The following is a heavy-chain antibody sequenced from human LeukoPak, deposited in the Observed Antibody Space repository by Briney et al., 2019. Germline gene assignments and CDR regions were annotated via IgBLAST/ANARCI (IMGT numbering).Heavy chain of an antibody. CDR2: IXPGDSDT. CDR3: ARMNYDFWSAHWNAFDI. J-gene: IGHJ3*02. V-gene: IGHV5-51*01. Sequence: IXPGDSDTRYSPSFQGQVTISADKSISTAYLQWSSLKASDTAMYYCARMNYDFWSAHWNAFDIWGQGTMVTVSS. D-gene: IGHD3-3*01.